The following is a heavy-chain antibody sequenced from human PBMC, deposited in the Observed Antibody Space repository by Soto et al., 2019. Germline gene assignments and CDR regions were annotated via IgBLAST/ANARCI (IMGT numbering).Heavy chain of an antibody. V-gene: IGHV5-51*01. D-gene: IGHD6-13*01. Sequence: GESLKISCKGSGYSFTSYWIGWVRQMPGKGLEWMGIIYPGDPDTRYSPSFQGQVTISADKSISTAYLQWSSLKASDTAMYYCASPILYSSSGRKYYYYYGMDVWGQGTTVTVSS. CDR3: ASPILYSSSGRKYYYYYGMDV. CDR1: GYSFTSYW. CDR2: IYPGDPDT. J-gene: IGHJ6*02.